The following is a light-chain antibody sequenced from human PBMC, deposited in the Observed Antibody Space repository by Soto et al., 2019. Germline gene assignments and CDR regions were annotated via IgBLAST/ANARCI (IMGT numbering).Light chain of an antibody. Sequence: EIVMTQSPATLSVSPGERATLSCRASQSISTELAWYQQTPGQPPRLIIYSSSTRATGVPSRFTGSGSGSEFTSTISGLQSEDFAVYYCQQGHNWPLTFGQGTRLEI. CDR3: QQGHNWPLT. V-gene: IGKV3-15*01. CDR1: QSISTE. J-gene: IGKJ2*01. CDR2: SSS.